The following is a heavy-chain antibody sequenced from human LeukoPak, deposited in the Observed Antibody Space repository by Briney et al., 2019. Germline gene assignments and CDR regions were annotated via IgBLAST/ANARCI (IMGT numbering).Heavy chain of an antibody. CDR2: ISSGTGGRT. CDR1: AFTFSNYA. Sequence: GGSLRLSCAASAFTFSNYAMSWVRQAPGKGLEWVSAISSGTGGRTYYADSVKGRFTISRDNSKNTLFVQMNNLRADDTAVYYCAKEWGYYGSGTSYFDQWGQGTLSPSPQ. J-gene: IGHJ4*02. V-gene: IGHV3-23*01. CDR3: AKEWGYYGSGTSYFDQ. D-gene: IGHD3-10*01.